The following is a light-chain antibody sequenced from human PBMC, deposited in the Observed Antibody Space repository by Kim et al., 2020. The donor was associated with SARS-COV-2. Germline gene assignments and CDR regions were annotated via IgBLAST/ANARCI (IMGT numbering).Light chain of an antibody. CDR3: NSYTVDNTLV. V-gene: IGLV2-14*03. CDR2: DTT. J-gene: IGLJ3*02. CDR1: SSDFGDFNY. Sequence: QSALTQPASVSGSPGQSITISCTTTSSDFGDFNYVSWYQQHPGKAPKLLVYDTTKRPSGVSNRFSGSKSGNTASLTISGLQTEDEADYFCNSYTVDNTLVFGRGTQLTVL.